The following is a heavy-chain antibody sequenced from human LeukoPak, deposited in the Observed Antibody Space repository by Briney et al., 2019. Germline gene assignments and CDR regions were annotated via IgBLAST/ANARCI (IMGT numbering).Heavy chain of an antibody. CDR2: IYWDDDK. D-gene: IGHD6-13*01. Sequence: ESGPTLVNPTQTLTLTCALSGFSLSTSGVGVGWIRQPPGKALEWLALIYWDDDKRYSPSLKSRLTITRDTSKNQVVLTMTNMDPVDTATYYCAHSPPRRPYSSGWYYDYWGQGTLVTVSS. J-gene: IGHJ4*02. V-gene: IGHV2-5*02. CDR1: GFSLSTSGVG. CDR3: AHSPPRRPYSSGWYYDY.